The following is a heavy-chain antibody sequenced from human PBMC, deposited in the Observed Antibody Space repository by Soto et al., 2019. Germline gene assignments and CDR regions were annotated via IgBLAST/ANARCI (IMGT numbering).Heavy chain of an antibody. D-gene: IGHD2-21*02. J-gene: IGHJ6*02. V-gene: IGHV4-30-4*08. CDR1: GGSISGDYYH. Sequence: QVQLQQSGPGLVKPSQTLSLTCTVSGGSISGDYYHWTWIRQSPGKGLEWIGYVFHSGSVLYKPSLKSRLNISVDTSKNQFSLRLSSVTAADTAVYFCAREDDGGDRDYYGLDVWGQGTTVTVSS. CDR2: VFHSGSV. CDR3: AREDDGGDRDYYGLDV.